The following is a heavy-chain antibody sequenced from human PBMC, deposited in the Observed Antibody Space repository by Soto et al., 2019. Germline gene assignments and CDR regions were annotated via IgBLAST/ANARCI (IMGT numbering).Heavy chain of an antibody. V-gene: IGHV5-51*01. D-gene: IGHD3-10*01. CDR3: ARLPPFLWFGALTSHTYYFNY. CDR1: GYSFSTYW. Sequence: PGESLKISCTGSGYSFSTYWIAWVRQMPGKGLEWMGIIYPGDSDTRYSPSFQGQVTISADTSTKTAYLQWSSLKASDTAIYYCARLPPFLWFGALTSHTYYFNYWGPGTLVTVSS. CDR2: IYPGDSDT. J-gene: IGHJ4*02.